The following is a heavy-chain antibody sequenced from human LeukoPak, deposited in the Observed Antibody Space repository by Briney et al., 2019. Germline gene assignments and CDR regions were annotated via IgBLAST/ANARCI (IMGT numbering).Heavy chain of an antibody. V-gene: IGHV1-2*02. D-gene: IGHD1-7*01. CDR3: ARGVLRELRGFDY. J-gene: IGHJ4*02. Sequence: GASVKVSCKTSGYTLSYYYMHWVRQAPGQGLEWMGWINPNSGATTYAENFQGRVIMTRDTSNSTAYMELTSLRSDDTALYYCARGVLRELRGFDYWGQGTLVTVSS. CDR1: GYTLSYYY. CDR2: INPNSGAT.